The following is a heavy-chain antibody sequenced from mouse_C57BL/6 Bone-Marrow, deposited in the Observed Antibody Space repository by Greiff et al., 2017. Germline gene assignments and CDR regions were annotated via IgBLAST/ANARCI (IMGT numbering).Heavy chain of an antibody. CDR3: AREGTVVPFDY. CDR1: GYTFTSYW. J-gene: IGHJ2*01. CDR2: IDPSDSYT. Sequence: QVQLQQPGAELVRPGTSVKLSCKASGYTFTSYWMHWVKQRPGQGLEWIGVIDPSDSYTNYNQKFKGKATLTVDTSSSTAYMQLRSLTSEDSAVYYCAREGTVVPFDYWGQGTTLTVSS. V-gene: IGHV1-59*01. D-gene: IGHD1-1*01.